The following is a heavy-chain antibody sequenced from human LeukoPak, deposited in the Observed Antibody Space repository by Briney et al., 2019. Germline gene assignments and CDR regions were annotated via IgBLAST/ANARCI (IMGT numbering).Heavy chain of an antibody. Sequence: KPSETLSLTYTVSGGSISSYYWSWIRQPPGKGLEWIGYIYYSGSTNYNPSLKSRVTISVDTSKNQFSLKLSSVTAADTAVYYCASTLEATLFDYWGQGTLVTVSS. V-gene: IGHV4-59*08. CDR1: GGSISSYY. D-gene: IGHD1-26*01. CDR3: ASTLEATLFDY. CDR2: IYYSGST. J-gene: IGHJ4*02.